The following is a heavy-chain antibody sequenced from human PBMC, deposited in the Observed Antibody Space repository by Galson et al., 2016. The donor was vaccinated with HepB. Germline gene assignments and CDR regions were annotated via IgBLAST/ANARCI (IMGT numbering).Heavy chain of an antibody. CDR1: GFTFSDFG. CDR3: ARDDDYVWGTYRYTRTVPQYYFDY. V-gene: IGHV3-30*03. D-gene: IGHD3-16*02. Sequence: SLRLSCAASGFTFSDFGIHWVRQAPGKGLEWVAVISFDGSNNFYADSVKGRFTISRDNSKNTPYLQMNSLRAEDTAVYYCARDDDYVWGTYRYTRTVPQYYFDYWGQGTLVTVSS. J-gene: IGHJ4*02. CDR2: ISFDGSNN.